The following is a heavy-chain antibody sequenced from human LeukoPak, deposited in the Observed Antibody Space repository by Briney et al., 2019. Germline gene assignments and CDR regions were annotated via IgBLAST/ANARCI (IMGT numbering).Heavy chain of an antibody. D-gene: IGHD6-19*01. CDR2: LSGSGITT. CDR1: GFTFSNSA. V-gene: IGHV3-23*01. CDR3: AKGIYSSGWSYFDY. Sequence: GGSLRLSCAASGFTFSNSAMSWVRQAPGKGLEWVSTLSGSGITTYYADSVKGRFTISRDNSKNTLCLQMNTLRAEDSALYYCAKGIYSSGWSYFDYWGHGTLVTVSS. J-gene: IGHJ4*01.